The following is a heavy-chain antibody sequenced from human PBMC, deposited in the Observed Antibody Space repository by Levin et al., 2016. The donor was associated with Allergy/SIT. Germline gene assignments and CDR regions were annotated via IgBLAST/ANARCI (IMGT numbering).Heavy chain of an antibody. D-gene: IGHD3-10*01. CDR2: ITSSNYI. Sequence: GESLKISCEAAGFTFSTYSMNWVRQAPGKGLEWVSSITSSNYIYCADSVVGRFTISRDNAQNSLYLQMHSLRAEDTAVYYCARDLGDLGIPYYYGMDVWGLGTTVTVSS. CDR1: GFTFSTYS. CDR3: ARDLGDLGIPYYYGMDV. V-gene: IGHV3-21*01. J-gene: IGHJ6*02.